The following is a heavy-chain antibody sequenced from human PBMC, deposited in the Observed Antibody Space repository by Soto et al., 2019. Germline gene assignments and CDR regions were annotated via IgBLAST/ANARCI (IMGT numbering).Heavy chain of an antibody. V-gene: IGHV3-30-3*01. D-gene: IGHD6-13*01. CDR1: GFTFSSYA. CDR3: ARDLRKWQLVPYGMDV. J-gene: IGHJ6*02. CDR2: ISYDGSNK. Sequence: GGSLRLSCAASGFTFSSYAMHWVRQAPGKGLEWVAVISYDGSNKYYADSVKGRFTISRDNSKNTLYLQMNSLRAEDTAVYYCARDLRKWQLVPYGMDVWGQGTTVTVSS.